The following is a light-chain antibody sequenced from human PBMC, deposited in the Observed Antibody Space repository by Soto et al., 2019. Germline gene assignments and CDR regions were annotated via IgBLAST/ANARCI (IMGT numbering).Light chain of an antibody. CDR3: QHYYSYPYT. CDR2: AAS. V-gene: IGKV1-8*01. CDR1: HVVSNY. J-gene: IGKJ2*01. Sequence: AIRMTQSPSSLSASIGDRVTITCRASHVVSNYLAWYQQKPGKAPKALIYAASFLQSGVPSRFSGSGSGTDFNLTISFLQSEDFATYYCQHYYSYPYTFGQGTTLQMK.